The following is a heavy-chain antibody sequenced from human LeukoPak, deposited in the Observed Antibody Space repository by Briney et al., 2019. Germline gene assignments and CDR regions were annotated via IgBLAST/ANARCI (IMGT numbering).Heavy chain of an antibody. CDR2: IYYSGST. Sequence: SETLSLTCTVSGGSFSSGSYYWSWIRQPPGKGLEWIGYIYYSGSTNYNPSLKSRVTISVDTSKNQFSLKLSSVTAADTAVYYCAGLGYCSSTSCRPDFDYWGQGTLVTVSS. CDR1: GGSFSSGSYY. J-gene: IGHJ4*02. CDR3: AGLGYCSSTSCRPDFDY. D-gene: IGHD2-2*01. V-gene: IGHV4-61*01.